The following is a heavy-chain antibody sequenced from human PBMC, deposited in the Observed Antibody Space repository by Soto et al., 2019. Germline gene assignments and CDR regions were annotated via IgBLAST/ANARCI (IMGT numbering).Heavy chain of an antibody. D-gene: IGHD3-10*01. V-gene: IGHV2-5*02. CDR3: AHPRVGSGVGKWYYIDY. CDR1: GFSLSTSGVG. Sequence: QITLKESGPTLVKPTQTLTLTCTFSGFSLSTSGVGVGWIRQPPGKALEWLALISWDDDKRYSPSLKSGLTITKDTSKNQVVLTITNMYPLDTATYYCAHPRVGSGVGKWYYIDYWGQGTLVTVSS. CDR2: ISWDDDK. J-gene: IGHJ4*02.